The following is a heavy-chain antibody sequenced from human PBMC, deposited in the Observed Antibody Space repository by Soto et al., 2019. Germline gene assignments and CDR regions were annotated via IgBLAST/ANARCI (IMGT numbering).Heavy chain of an antibody. CDR1: GGSIRGYY. CDR3: ARASGGTNP. V-gene: IGHV4-59*12. J-gene: IGHJ5*02. D-gene: IGHD3-16*01. CDR2: IYYSGST. Sequence: SETLSLTCTVSGGSIRGYYWSWVRQPPGKGLEWIGYIYYSGSTNYNPSLQSRVTISVDTSKNQFSLRLSSVTAADTAVYYCARASGGTNPWGQGTLVTVSS.